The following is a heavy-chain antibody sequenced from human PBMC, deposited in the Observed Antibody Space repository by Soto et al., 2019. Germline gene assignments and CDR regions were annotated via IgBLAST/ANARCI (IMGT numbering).Heavy chain of an antibody. D-gene: IGHD5-12*01. CDR3: AREGGYSGYDPFDY. V-gene: IGHV3-53*04. Sequence: EVQLVESGGGLVRPGGSLRLSCAASGFTVSSNYMSWVRQAPGKGLEWVSVIYSGGSTYYADSVKGRFTISRHNSKNTLYLQMNSLRAEDTAVYYCAREGGYSGYDPFDYWGQGTLVTVSS. CDR1: GFTVSSNY. J-gene: IGHJ4*02. CDR2: IYSGGST.